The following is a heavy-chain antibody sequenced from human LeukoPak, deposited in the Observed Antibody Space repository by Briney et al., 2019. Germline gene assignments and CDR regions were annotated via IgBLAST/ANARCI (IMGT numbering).Heavy chain of an antibody. V-gene: IGHV3-23*01. CDR3: ARGRGYRDYDRPLDY. Sequence: GGSLRLSCAASGFTFSNYAMSWVRQAPGKWLERVSVITSGGNTYYADSVKGRFTTSRDNSKNTLYVQMNSLRAEDTAIYYCARGRGYRDYDRPLDYWGQGTLVTVSS. CDR1: GFTFSNYA. J-gene: IGHJ4*02. CDR2: ITSGGNT. D-gene: IGHD5-12*01.